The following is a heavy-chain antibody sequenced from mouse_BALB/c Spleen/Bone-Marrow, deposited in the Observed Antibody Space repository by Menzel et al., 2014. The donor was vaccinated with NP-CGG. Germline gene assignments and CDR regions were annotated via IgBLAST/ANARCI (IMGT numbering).Heavy chain of an antibody. J-gene: IGHJ3*01. CDR3: AKNEGGQLGPY. Sequence: QVQLQQSGPGLVQPSQRLSITCTVSGFSLTSYGVHWVRQSPGKGLEWLGVIWRGGSTDYNAAFMSRLSITKDNSKSXVFFKMNSLQADDAAIYCCAKNEGGQLGPYWGQGTLVTVSA. D-gene: IGHD3-2*01. V-gene: IGHV2-5*01. CDR2: IWRGGST. CDR1: GFSLTSYG.